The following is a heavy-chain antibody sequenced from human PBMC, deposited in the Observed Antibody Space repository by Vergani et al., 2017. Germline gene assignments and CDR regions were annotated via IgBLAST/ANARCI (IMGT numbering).Heavy chain of an antibody. J-gene: IGHJ4*02. CDR2: IFSNDEK. D-gene: IGHD3-22*01. V-gene: IGHV2-26*01. Sequence: QITLKESGPTLVKPTQTLTLTCTFSGFSLSTSGVGVGWIRQPPGKALEWLAHIFSNDEKSYSTSLKSRLTISKDTSKSQVVLTMTNMDPVDTATYYCARLHGPSGYYDFDYWGQGILVTVSS. CDR1: GFSLSTSGVG. CDR3: ARLHGPSGYYDFDY.